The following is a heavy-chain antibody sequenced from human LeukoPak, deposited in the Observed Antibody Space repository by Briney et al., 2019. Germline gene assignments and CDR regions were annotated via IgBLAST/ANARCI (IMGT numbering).Heavy chain of an antibody. J-gene: IGHJ5*02. CDR1: GGTFSSYA. Sequence: SVKVSCKAYGGTFSSYAISWVRQAPGQGLEWMGGIIPIFGTANYAQKFQGRVTITTDEYTSTAYMELSSLRSEDTAVYYCARANEDYYDSSGYSSWFDPWGQGTLVTVSS. CDR3: ARANEDYYDSSGYSSWFDP. CDR2: IIPIFGTA. D-gene: IGHD3-22*01. V-gene: IGHV1-69*05.